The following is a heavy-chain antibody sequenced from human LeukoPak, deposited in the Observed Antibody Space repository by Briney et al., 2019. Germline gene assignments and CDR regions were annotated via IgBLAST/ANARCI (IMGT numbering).Heavy chain of an antibody. CDR3: AKIRGYTYGFGDY. CDR2: ISESGGST. CDR1: GFTFRSYA. Sequence: GGSLRLSSAASGFTFRSYAMSWVRQAPGKGLEWVSDISESGGSTHYADSVKGRFTISRDNSKNTLYLQMNTLRAEDTAVYFCAKIRGYTYGFGDYWGQGILVTVSS. D-gene: IGHD5-18*01. J-gene: IGHJ4*02. V-gene: IGHV3-23*01.